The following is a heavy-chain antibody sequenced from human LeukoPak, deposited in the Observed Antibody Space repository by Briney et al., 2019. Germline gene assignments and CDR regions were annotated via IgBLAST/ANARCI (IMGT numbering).Heavy chain of an antibody. CDR3: ASGSSGWYDY. Sequence: ASVKVSCKASGYTFTGYYMHWVRQAPGQGLEWMGWINTNTGNPTYAQGFTGRFVFSLDTSVSTAYLQISSLKAEDTAVYYCASGSSGWYDYWGQGTLVTVSS. CDR2: INTNTGNP. V-gene: IGHV7-4-1*02. J-gene: IGHJ4*02. D-gene: IGHD6-19*01. CDR1: GYTFTGYY.